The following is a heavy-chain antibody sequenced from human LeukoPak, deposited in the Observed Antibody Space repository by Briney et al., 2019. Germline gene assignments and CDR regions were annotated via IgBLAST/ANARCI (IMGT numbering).Heavy chain of an antibody. J-gene: IGHJ4*02. Sequence: PGGSLRLSCAASGFTFDSYAMSWVRQAPGKGLEWMGGFDPEDGETIYAQKFQGRVTMTEDTSTDTAYMELSSLRSEDTAVYYCCWGSYRSLDYWGQGTLVTVSS. V-gene: IGHV1-24*01. D-gene: IGHD3-16*02. CDR1: GFTFDSYA. CDR2: FDPEDGET. CDR3: CWGSYRSLDY.